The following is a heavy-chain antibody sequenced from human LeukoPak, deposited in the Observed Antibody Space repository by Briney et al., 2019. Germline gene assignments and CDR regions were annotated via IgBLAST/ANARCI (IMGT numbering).Heavy chain of an antibody. CDR1: GGSISSVSYY. CDR3: ARAEPGYSYGQYFDY. CDR2: IYYSGST. V-gene: IGHV4-39*01. Sequence: SETLSLTCTVSGGSISSVSYYWGWIRQPPGKGLEWIGSIYYSGSTYYNPSLKSRVTMSVDTSKNQFSLKLSSVTAADTAVYYCARAEPGYSYGQYFDYWGQGTLVTVSS. J-gene: IGHJ4*02. D-gene: IGHD5-18*01.